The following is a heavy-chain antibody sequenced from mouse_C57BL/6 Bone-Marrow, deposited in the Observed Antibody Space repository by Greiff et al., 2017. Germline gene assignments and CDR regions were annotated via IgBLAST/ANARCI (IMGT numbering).Heavy chain of an antibody. CDR3: ARQEDNYRDF. CDR2: ISTGGSYT. Sequence: EVQRVESGGDLVKPGGSLKLSCAASGFTFSSYGMSWVRQTPDQRLEWVATISTGGSYTYYPDSVKGRFTISIDNATNTLYLQMSRLKSADTAMCYCARQEDNYRDFWGQGTTLTVTS. J-gene: IGHJ2*01. D-gene: IGHD1-1*01. CDR1: GFTFSSYG. V-gene: IGHV5-6*01.